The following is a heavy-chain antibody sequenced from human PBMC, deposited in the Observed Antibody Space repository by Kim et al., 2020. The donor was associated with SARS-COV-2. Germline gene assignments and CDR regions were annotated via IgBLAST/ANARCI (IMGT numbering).Heavy chain of an antibody. CDR1: GGTFSSYA. CDR3: ARDLDYGGNSGGSWWFDP. CDR2: IIPIFGTA. V-gene: IGHV1-69*13. D-gene: IGHD4-17*01. Sequence: SVKVSCKASGGTFSSYAISWVRQAPGQGLEWMGGIIPIFGTANYAQKFQGRVTITADESTSTAYMELSSLRSEDTAVYYCARDLDYGGNSGGSWWFDPWGQGTLVTVSS. J-gene: IGHJ5*02.